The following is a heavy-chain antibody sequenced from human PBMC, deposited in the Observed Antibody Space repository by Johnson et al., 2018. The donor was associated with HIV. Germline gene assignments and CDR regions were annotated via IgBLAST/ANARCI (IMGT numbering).Heavy chain of an antibody. Sequence: QVQLVESGGGVVQPGRSLRLSCAASGFTFSSYAMHWVRQAPGKGLEWVAFIRYDGSNKYYADSVKGRFTISRDNSKNTLYLQMNSLRAEDTAVYYCARESELLSSSDAFDSWGQGTMVTVSS. J-gene: IGHJ3*02. D-gene: IGHD6-6*01. CDR2: IRYDGSNK. V-gene: IGHV3-30*04. CDR3: ARESELLSSSDAFDS. CDR1: GFTFSSYA.